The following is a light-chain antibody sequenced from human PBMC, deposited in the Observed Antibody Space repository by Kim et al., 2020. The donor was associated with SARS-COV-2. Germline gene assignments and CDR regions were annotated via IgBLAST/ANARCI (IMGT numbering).Light chain of an antibody. CDR2: RDS. J-gene: IGLJ3*02. CDR1: NIGSKN. CDR3: QVWDSSTAKV. Sequence: SYELTQPLSVSVALRQTARIACGGNNIGSKNVHWYQQKPGQAPVVVIYRDSNRPSGIPERFSGSNSGNTATLTISRAQAGDEADYYCQVWDSSTAKVFGGGTQLTVL. V-gene: IGLV3-9*01.